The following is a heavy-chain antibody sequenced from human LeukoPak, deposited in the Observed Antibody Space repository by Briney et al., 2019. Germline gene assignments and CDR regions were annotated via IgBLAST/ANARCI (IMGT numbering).Heavy chain of an antibody. D-gene: IGHD1-14*01. CDR1: GYTFTGYY. V-gene: IGHV1-2*02. CDR2: IDPNSGGT. Sequence: ASVKVCCKASGYTFTGYYMHWVRQAPGQGLEWMGWIDPNSGGTNYAQKFQGRVTMTRDTSISTAYMELSRLRSDDTAVYYCAREPVLAGDYYYYGMDVWGQGTTVTVSS. J-gene: IGHJ6*02. CDR3: AREPVLAGDYYYYGMDV.